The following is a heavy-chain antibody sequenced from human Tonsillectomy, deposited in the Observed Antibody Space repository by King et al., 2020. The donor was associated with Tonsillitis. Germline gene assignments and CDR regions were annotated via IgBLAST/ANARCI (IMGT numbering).Heavy chain of an antibody. CDR1: GFNFSDYY. J-gene: IGHJ6*02. D-gene: IGHD5-18*01. Sequence: VQLVESGGGLVKPGGSLRLSCAASGFNFSDYYISWIRQAPGKGLEWISYISRSGDTIYYAYSVKGRFTISRDNAKKSLYLQMNSLRVDDTAVYYCTRGRKQLPLGLDVWGQGTTVTVSS. CDR3: TRGRKQLPLGLDV. CDR2: ISRSGDTI. V-gene: IGHV3-11*01.